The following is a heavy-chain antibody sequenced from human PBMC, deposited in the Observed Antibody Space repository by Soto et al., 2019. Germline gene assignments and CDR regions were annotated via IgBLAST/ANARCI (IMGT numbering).Heavy chain of an antibody. CDR1: GGTFSRYT. J-gene: IGHJ3*02. Sequence: SVKVSCKASGGTFSRYTISWVRQAPGQGLEWMGRIIPILGIANYAQKFQGRVTIIADKSTSTAYMELSSLRSEDTAVYYCARRCSCGSCDRRDAFDMWGQGTMVTVS. CDR3: ARRCSCGSCDRRDAFDM. V-gene: IGHV1-69*02. D-gene: IGHD2-15*01. CDR2: IIPILGIA.